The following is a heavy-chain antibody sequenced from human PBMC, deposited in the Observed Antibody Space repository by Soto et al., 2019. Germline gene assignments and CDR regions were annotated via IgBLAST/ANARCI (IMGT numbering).Heavy chain of an antibody. Sequence: VESLKISCKGSGYSFTSYWIGWVRQMPGKGLEWMGIIYPGDSDTRYIPSFQGQVTISADKSISTAYLQWSSLKASDTAMYYCARHKGYDFWSGPHALDYWGQGTLVTVSS. J-gene: IGHJ4*02. CDR2: IYPGDSDT. V-gene: IGHV5-51*01. CDR1: GYSFTSYW. CDR3: ARHKGYDFWSGPHALDY. D-gene: IGHD3-3*01.